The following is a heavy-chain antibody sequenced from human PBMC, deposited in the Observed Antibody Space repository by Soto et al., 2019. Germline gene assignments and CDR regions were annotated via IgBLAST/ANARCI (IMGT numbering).Heavy chain of an antibody. V-gene: IGHV4-59*12. J-gene: IGHJ4*02. CDR3: ARTRRRGQWRDFYFDF. CDR2: VYYNGST. D-gene: IGHD6-19*01. Sequence: PSETLSLTCTVSGGPIAPFYWTWIRQSPGKGLESIGYVYYNGSTNYNPALKGRVTISLDTSKSQFSLRLSSVTAADTAVYYCARTRRRGQWRDFYFDFWGQGSLVTVSS. CDR1: GGPIAPFY.